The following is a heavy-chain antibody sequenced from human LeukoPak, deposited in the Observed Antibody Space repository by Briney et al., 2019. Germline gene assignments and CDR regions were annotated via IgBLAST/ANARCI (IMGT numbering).Heavy chain of an antibody. CDR3: ARVSLGAAAGTSR. CDR2: ISSSSSYI. J-gene: IGHJ4*02. D-gene: IGHD6-13*01. V-gene: IGHV3-21*01. Sequence: GGSLRLSCAASGFTFSSYNMNWVRQAPGKGPGWVSSISSSSSYIYYTDSVKGRFTISRDNAKNSLYLQMNSLRANDTAIYYCARVSLGAAAGTSRWGQGTLVTVSS. CDR1: GFTFSSYN.